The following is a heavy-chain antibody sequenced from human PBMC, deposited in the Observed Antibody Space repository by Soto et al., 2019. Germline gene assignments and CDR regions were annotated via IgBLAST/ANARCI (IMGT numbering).Heavy chain of an antibody. Sequence: PGGSLRLSCAASGFIFSSYEMNWVRQAPGKGLEWVSFISSSGSTIYYADSVKGRFTISRDNAKNSLYLQMNSLRAEDTAVYYCASRWRKYYGMDVWGQGTTVTVSS. CDR1: GFIFSSYE. V-gene: IGHV3-48*03. CDR3: ASRWRKYYGMDV. D-gene: IGHD2-15*01. CDR2: ISSSGSTI. J-gene: IGHJ6*02.